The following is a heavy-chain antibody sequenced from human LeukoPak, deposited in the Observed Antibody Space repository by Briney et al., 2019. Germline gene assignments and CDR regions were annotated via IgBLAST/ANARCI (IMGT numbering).Heavy chain of an antibody. D-gene: IGHD2-2*01. CDR3: ARDKYCTSTGCYPYFHF. V-gene: IGHV1-2*02. CDR2: INPTSGVT. J-gene: IGHJ4*02. CDR1: GYTFIGYY. Sequence: ASVKVSCKASGYTFIGYYIHWVRQAPAPGLEWMGSINPTSGVTNYAQKFQGRVTMTRDTSISTAYMELSSLRSDDTAVYYCARDKYCTSTGCYPYFHFWGQGTLVTVSS.